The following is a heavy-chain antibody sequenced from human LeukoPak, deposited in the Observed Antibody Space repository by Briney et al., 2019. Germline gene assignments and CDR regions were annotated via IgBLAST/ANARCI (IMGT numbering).Heavy chain of an antibody. CDR2: ISYTGST. V-gene: IGHV4-59*01. CDR3: ARDDYRGVTNFDP. CDR1: GGSISPYF. J-gene: IGHJ5*02. Sequence: SETLSLTCTVSGGSISPYFWSWMRQTPGKGLEWIGYISYTGSTNYNPALKSRVTISVDTSKIQFSLQLTSVTAADTAVYYCARDDYRGVTNFDPWGQGTLVSVSS. D-gene: IGHD3-10*01.